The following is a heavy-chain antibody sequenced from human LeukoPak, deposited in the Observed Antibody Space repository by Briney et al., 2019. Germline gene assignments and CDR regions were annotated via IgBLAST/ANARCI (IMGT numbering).Heavy chain of an antibody. V-gene: IGHV1-8*01. CDR2: MNPNSGNT. J-gene: IGHJ3*02. D-gene: IGHD2-2*01. CDR1: GYTFTSYD. CDR3: ARVVPAAYDAFDI. Sequence: ASVKVSCKASGYTFTSYDINWVRQATGQGLEWMGWMNPNSGNTGYAQKFQGRVTMTRNTSISTAYMELSSLRSEDTAVYYCARVVPAAYDAFDIWGQGTMVTVSS.